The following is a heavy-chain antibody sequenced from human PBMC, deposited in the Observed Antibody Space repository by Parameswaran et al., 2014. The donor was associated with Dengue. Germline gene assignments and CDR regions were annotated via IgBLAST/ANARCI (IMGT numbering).Heavy chain of an antibody. CDR2: ISSRGNTI. CDR3: ARESLLTDYYNYGLDV. Sequence: VRQAPGKGLEWISYISSRGNTIYYGDSVKGRFTISRDNAKSSLYLQMNGLRVDDTAVYYCARESLLTDYYNYGLDVWGQGDHGHRLL. J-gene: IGHJ6*02. D-gene: IGHD3-9*01. V-gene: IGHV3-48*03.